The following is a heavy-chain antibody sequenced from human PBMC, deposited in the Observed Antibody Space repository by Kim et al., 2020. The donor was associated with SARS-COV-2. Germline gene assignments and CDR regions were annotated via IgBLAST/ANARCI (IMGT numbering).Heavy chain of an antibody. CDR2: ISYDGSNK. CDR1: GFTFSSYG. V-gene: IGHV3-33*05. CDR3: ARDFNYYYGMDV. J-gene: IGHJ6*02. Sequence: GGSLRLSCAASGFTFSSYGMHWVRQAPGKGLEWVAVISYDGSNKYYADSVKGRFTISRDNSKNTLYLQMNSLRAEDTAVYYCARDFNYYYGMDVWGQGNTVTVSS.